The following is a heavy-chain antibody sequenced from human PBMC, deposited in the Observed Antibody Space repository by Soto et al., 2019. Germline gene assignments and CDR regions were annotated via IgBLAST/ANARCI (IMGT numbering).Heavy chain of an antibody. CDR1: GFTFSSYW. CDR3: AVHPPARDY. D-gene: IGHD2-2*01. J-gene: IGHJ4*02. CDR2: IKQDGSEK. V-gene: IGHV3-7*01. Sequence: EVQLVESGGGLVQPGGSLRLSCAASGFTFSSYWMTWVRQAPGKGLEWVANIKQDGSEKYYVDSVKGRFSISRDNAKNSLYLQMNSLRAVDTAVYYCAVHPPARDYWGQGTLVTVSS.